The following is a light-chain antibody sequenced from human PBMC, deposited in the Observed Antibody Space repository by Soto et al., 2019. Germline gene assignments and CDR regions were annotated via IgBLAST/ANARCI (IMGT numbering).Light chain of an antibody. V-gene: IGKV3-15*01. CDR3: QQYYKWPPYT. CDR1: QSVSSN. CDR2: GVS. J-gene: IGKJ2*01. Sequence: EIVMTQSPATLSVSPGERATLSCRASQSVSSNLAWYQQKPGQAPRLLISGVSTRATGIPARFSGSGSGTEFPLTIRSLQSEDLAVFFCQQYYKWPPYTFGQGTKVEIK.